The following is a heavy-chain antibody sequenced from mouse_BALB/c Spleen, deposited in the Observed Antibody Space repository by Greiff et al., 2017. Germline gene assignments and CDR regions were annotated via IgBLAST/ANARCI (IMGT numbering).Heavy chain of an antibody. D-gene: IGHD2-4*01. CDR1: GYSFTGYN. Sequence: EVKLQESGPELEKPGASVKISCKASGYSFTGYNMNWVKQSNGKSLEWIGNIDPYYGGTSYNQKFKGKATLTADKSSSTAYMQLSSLTSEDSAVYFCARGRDDYSWFAYWGQGTLVTVSA. CDR3: ARGRDDYSWFAY. CDR2: IDPYYGGT. J-gene: IGHJ3*01. V-gene: IGHV1-39*01.